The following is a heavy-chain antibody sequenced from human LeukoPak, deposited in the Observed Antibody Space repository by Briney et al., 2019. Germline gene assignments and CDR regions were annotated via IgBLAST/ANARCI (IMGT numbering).Heavy chain of an antibody. CDR2: MNPNSGNT. CDR3: ARVYLNEVEMATIDAFDI. J-gene: IGHJ3*02. D-gene: IGHD5-24*01. CDR1: GFTFTAYY. V-gene: IGHV1-8*02. Sequence: ASVKVSCKASGFTFTAYYMHVVRQAPGQGLEWMGWMNPNSGNTGYAQKFQGRVTMTRDTSISTAYMELSSLRSEDTAVYYCARVYLNEVEMATIDAFDIWGQGTMVTVSS.